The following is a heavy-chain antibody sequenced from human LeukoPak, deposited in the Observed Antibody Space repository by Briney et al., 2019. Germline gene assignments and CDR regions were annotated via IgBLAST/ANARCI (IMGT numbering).Heavy chain of an antibody. D-gene: IGHD6-25*01. CDR1: GYTFTGYY. J-gene: IGHJ6*02. CDR2: INPNSGGA. Sequence: ASVKVSCKASGYTFTGYYIHWVRQGPGQGLEWMGWINPNSGGANYAQKFQGRVTMARDTSISTAYTELTRLNSDDTAVYYCARRAVYYYYGMDVWGQGSTVTVSS. V-gene: IGHV1-2*02. CDR3: ARRAVYYYYGMDV.